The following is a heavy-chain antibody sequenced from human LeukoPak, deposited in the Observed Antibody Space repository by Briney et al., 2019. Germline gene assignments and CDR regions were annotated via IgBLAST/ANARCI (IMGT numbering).Heavy chain of an antibody. D-gene: IGHD3-3*01. CDR1: GFTFSSYE. CDR2: IGGSGTTI. Sequence: PGGSLRLSCAASGFTFSSYEMTWVRQAPGKGLEWVSYIGGSGTTIYYADSVKGRFTISRDNAKNSLYLQINSLRAEDTAVYYCVRDFWSGSSWFDPWGQGTLVTVSS. J-gene: IGHJ5*02. V-gene: IGHV3-48*03. CDR3: VRDFWSGSSWFDP.